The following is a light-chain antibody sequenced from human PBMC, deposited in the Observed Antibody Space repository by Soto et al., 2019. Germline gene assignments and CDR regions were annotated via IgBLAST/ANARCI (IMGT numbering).Light chain of an antibody. V-gene: IGLV1-40*01. Sequence: QSVLTQPPSVSGAPGQRVTISCTGSSSNIGAGYDVHWYQQLPGTVPKLLIYGNSNRPSGVPDRFSGSKSGTSASLAITGLQAEDEADYYGQSYDSSLGGSVFGGGTKLTVL. CDR3: QSYDSSLGGSV. J-gene: IGLJ2*01. CDR1: SSNIGAGYD. CDR2: GNS.